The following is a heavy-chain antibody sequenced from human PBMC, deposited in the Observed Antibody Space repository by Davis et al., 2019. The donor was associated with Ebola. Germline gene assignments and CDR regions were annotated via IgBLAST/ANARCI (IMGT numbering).Heavy chain of an antibody. CDR1: GGPITTYY. V-gene: IGHV4-59*08. CDR2: LHYSGST. CDR3: ARAKVNRYCSSTSCLPYYYYYGMDV. D-gene: IGHD2-2*01. Sequence: MPGGSLRLSCTVSGGPITTYYWGWIRQSPEKGLEWIGYLHYSGSTNYNPSLKSRVTTSVDTSKNQFSLKLTSVTAADTAVYYCARAKVNRYCSSTSCLPYYYYYGMDVWGQGTTVTVSS. J-gene: IGHJ6*02.